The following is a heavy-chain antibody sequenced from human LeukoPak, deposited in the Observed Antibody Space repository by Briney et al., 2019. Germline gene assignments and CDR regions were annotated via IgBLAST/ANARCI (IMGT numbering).Heavy chain of an antibody. Sequence: GGSLRLSCAASGSTTFSRSWMHWVRQAPGKGLVWVSGIKDDGSDTTYADSVKGRFTISRDNAKDTLYLQMHSLRVEDTALYYCAKLANRFSSDDYWGQGTLATVSS. V-gene: IGHV3-74*03. D-gene: IGHD6-6*01. CDR2: IKDDGSDT. J-gene: IGHJ4*02. CDR1: GSTTFSRSW. CDR3: AKLANRFSSDDY.